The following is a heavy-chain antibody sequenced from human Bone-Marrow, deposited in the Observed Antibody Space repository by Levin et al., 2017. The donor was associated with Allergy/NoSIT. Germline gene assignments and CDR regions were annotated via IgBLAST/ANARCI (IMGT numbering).Heavy chain of an antibody. J-gene: IGHJ5*02. Sequence: GESLKISCQGSGYSFTSYWISWVRQMPGKGLEWMGRIDPSDSYTNYSPSFQGHVTISADKSISTAYLQWSSLKASDTAMYYCARLFRPEGGDYDWFDPWGQGTLVTVSS. V-gene: IGHV5-10-1*01. CDR2: IDPSDSYT. CDR1: GYSFTSYW. D-gene: IGHD4-17*01. CDR3: ARLFRPEGGDYDWFDP.